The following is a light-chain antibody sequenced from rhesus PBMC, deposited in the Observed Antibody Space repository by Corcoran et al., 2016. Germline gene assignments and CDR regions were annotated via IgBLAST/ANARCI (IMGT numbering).Light chain of an antibody. V-gene: IGKV3-31*02. CDR1: QRFRNY. CDR2: GAT. CDR3: QGTSNLFT. J-gene: IGKJ3*01. Sequence: EIVMTQSPATLSVSPGETATTSCRTSQRFRNYLAWYQTNPGQFPRLIIGGATRRATGIPDRFSGSGSWTDLTLPTRSLEPKDFAVYYCQGTSNLFTFDPRTKLDIK.